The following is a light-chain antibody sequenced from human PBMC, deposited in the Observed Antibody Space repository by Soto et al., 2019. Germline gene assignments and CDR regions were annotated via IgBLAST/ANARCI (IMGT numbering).Light chain of an antibody. V-gene: IGKV1-39*01. J-gene: IGKJ1*01. CDR2: AAS. Sequence: DIQMTQSPSSLSASVGDRVTITCRASQSISSYLNWYQLKPGKAPKLLIYAASSLQSGVPSWFSGSGSGTDFTLTISSLQPEDFATYYCQQSYSTPPTFGQGTKVEIK. CDR3: QQSYSTPPT. CDR1: QSISSY.